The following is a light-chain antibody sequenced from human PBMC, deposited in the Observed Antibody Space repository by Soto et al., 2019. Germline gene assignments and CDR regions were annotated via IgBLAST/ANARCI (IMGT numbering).Light chain of an antibody. CDR2: SNN. CDR3: AAWDDSLNGLNYV. J-gene: IGLJ1*01. V-gene: IGLV1-44*01. CDR1: SSNIGRTT. Sequence: QAVLTKPLSPYGNPRRSGPISSSTSSSNIGRTTVNWYQQLPGTAPKLLIYSNNQRPSGVPDRFSGSKSGTSASLAISGLQSEDEADYYCAAWDDSLNGLNYVFGTG.